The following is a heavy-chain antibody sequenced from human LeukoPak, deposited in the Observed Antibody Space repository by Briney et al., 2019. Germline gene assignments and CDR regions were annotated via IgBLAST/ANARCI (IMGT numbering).Heavy chain of an antibody. V-gene: IGHV1-18*01. CDR2: ISPYSDNT. J-gene: IGHJ4*02. CDR1: GYTFTRYG. D-gene: IGHD5-24*01. Sequence: ASVKVSCKASGYTFTRYGISWVRQAPGQGVEWMGWISPYSDNTNYAQNLQGRVTMTTDTSTSTAYMELRSLRSDDTAIYYCARDGGYNYDYWGQGILVTVSS. CDR3: ARDGGYNYDY.